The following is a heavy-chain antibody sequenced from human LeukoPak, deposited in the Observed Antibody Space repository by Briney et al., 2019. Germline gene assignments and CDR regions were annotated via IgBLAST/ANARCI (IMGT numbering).Heavy chain of an antibody. J-gene: IGHJ4*02. CDR3: TTDTFGEHDH. Sequence: GGSLRLSCGAFGFTFSSFWMHWVRQTPGKGLVWVSRINTDGSTTSYADSVKGRFIISRDNAKNTLYLQMNSLRAEDTAVYYCTTDTFGEHDHWGQGTLVTVSS. CDR1: GFTFSSFW. D-gene: IGHD3-10*01. V-gene: IGHV3-74*01. CDR2: INTDGSTT.